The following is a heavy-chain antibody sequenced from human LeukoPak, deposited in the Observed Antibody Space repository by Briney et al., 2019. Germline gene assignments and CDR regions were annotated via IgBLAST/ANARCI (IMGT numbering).Heavy chain of an antibody. CDR3: AREDFWSGRHFDY. D-gene: IGHD3-3*01. V-gene: IGHV3-30-3*01. J-gene: IGHJ4*02. Sequence: PGGSLRLSCVVSGFTFSNYAMNWVRQAPGKGLEWVAILSYDGSNKYYADSVKGRFTISRDNSKNTLYLQMNSLRDEDTAVYYCAREDFWSGRHFDYWGQGTLVTVSS. CDR1: GFTFSNYA. CDR2: LSYDGSNK.